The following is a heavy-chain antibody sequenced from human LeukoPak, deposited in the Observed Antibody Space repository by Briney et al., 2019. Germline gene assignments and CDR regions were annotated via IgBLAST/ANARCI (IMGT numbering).Heavy chain of an antibody. CDR2: ISGSGGST. V-gene: IGHV3-23*01. CDR3: AKDLSDSSGYYYLLGDY. CDR1: GFTFSSYA. Sequence: GGSLRLSCAASGFTFSSYAMGWVRQAPGKGLEWVSAISGSGGSTYYADSVKGRFTISRDNSKNTLYLQMNSLRAEDTAVYYCAKDLSDSSGYYYLLGDYWGQGTLVTVSS. J-gene: IGHJ4*02. D-gene: IGHD3-22*01.